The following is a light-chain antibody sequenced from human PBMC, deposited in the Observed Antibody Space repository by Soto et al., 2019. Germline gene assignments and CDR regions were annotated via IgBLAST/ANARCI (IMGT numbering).Light chain of an antibody. V-gene: IGLV2-14*01. CDR2: EVS. CDR1: SSDVGGYNY. CDR3: SSYTSSITLYV. J-gene: IGLJ1*01. Sequence: QSALTQPASVSASPGQSITISCTGTSSDVGGYNYVSWYQQHPGKAPKLMIYEVSNRPSGVSNRFSGSKSGNTASLTISGLQAEDEADYYCSSYTSSITLYVFGTGTKVTVL.